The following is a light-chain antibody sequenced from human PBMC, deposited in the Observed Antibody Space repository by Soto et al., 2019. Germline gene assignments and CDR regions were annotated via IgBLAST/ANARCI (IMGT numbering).Light chain of an antibody. Sequence: EIVLTQSPATLSLSPGERATLSCRASQSVSSYLAWYQQKPGQAPRLLIYDASNRATGIPARFSGSGYGPDFTLTISSLEPEDFGVYYGQQRSNWPPTFGQGTKLEIK. V-gene: IGKV3-11*01. CDR3: QQRSNWPPT. CDR2: DAS. J-gene: IGKJ2*01. CDR1: QSVSSY.